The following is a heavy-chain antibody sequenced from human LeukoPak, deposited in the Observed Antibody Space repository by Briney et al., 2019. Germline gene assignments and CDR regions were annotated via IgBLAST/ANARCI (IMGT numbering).Heavy chain of an antibody. Sequence: GVSLGLSCTASGFTFSTYTMHWVRQAPGKGLEWVAVISYDGSNIYYTDSVKGRSTISRDNSKSTLYLQMNSLRAEDTAVYYCVCYGPGSYSTAGWGQGTLVTVSS. CDR2: ISYDGSNI. CDR1: GFTFSTYT. J-gene: IGHJ4*02. CDR3: VCYGPGSYSTAG. D-gene: IGHD3-10*01. V-gene: IGHV3-30*04.